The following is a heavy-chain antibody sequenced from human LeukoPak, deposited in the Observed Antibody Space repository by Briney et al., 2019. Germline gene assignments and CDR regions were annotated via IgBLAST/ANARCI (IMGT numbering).Heavy chain of an antibody. D-gene: IGHD2-2*01. CDR3: TTDSYCSTTTCYASSNYYYGLDA. Sequence: PGGSLRLSCAASGFTFSNAWMTWVRQAPGKGLEWVGRIYRNADGGTTDYAAPVKGRFTISRDDSKNTMYLQMNSLKTVDTAVYYCTTDSYCSTTTCYASSNYYYGLDAWGQGTSVTVSS. CDR2: IYRNADGGTT. J-gene: IGHJ6*02. V-gene: IGHV3-15*05. CDR1: GFTFSNAW.